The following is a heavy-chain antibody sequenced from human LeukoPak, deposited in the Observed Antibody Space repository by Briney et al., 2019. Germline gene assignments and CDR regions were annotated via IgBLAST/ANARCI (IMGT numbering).Heavy chain of an antibody. CDR2: TSSDLNVK. D-gene: IGHD3-10*01. V-gene: IGHV3-30-3*01. CDR1: GFTFSSYV. CDR3: AREGYYGSGSPPSLYFDY. J-gene: IGHJ4*02. Sequence: GGSLRLSCAASGFTFSSYVIHWVRQAPGKGLEWVAVTSSDLNVKLYADSVKGRFTISRDNSRSTLYLQMNSLRPEDTAIYYCAREGYYGSGSPPSLYFDYWGQGTLVTVSS.